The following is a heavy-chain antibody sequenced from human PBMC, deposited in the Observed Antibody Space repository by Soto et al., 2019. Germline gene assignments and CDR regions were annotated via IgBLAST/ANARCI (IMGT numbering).Heavy chain of an antibody. CDR1: GYTFTTYG. D-gene: IGHD6-6*01. Sequence: QVQLVQSGAEVKKPGASVKVSCRASGYTFTTYGINWVRQAPGQGLEWMGWISAYNGNTNYAQKLQGRVTMTTDTSTSTGHMEVRSLSADDTAMYYCASDQFSVRRGWSGSWGQGSLVSVS. V-gene: IGHV1-18*04. CDR2: ISAYNGNT. CDR3: ASDQFSVRRGWSGS. J-gene: IGHJ5*01.